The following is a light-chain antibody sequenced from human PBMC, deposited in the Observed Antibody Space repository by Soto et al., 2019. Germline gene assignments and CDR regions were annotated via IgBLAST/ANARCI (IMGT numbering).Light chain of an antibody. V-gene: IGKV3-20*01. J-gene: IGKJ4*01. Sequence: EIVLTQSPGTLSLSPGERATLSCRASQSVSNNYLAWYQQKPGQAPRLLIYGASSRATGIPDRFSGSGSGTDFPLTISRLEPEDFAVYYCQQYGSAPFTFGGGTKVDI. CDR2: GAS. CDR1: QSVSNNY. CDR3: QQYGSAPFT.